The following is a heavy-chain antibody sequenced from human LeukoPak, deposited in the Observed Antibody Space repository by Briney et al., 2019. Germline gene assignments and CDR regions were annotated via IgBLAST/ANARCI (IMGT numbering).Heavy chain of an antibody. Sequence: GGSLRLSCAASGFTFSSYAMHWVRQAPGKGLEWVAVISYDGSNKYYADSVKGRFTISRDNSKNTLYLQMNSLRAEDTAVYYCARDIATGPSPYLPGGDYYYYYGMDVWGQGTTVTVSS. V-gene: IGHV3-30-3*01. D-gene: IGHD1-26*01. CDR3: ARDIATGPSPYLPGGDYYYYYGMDV. J-gene: IGHJ6*02. CDR1: GFTFSSYA. CDR2: ISYDGSNK.